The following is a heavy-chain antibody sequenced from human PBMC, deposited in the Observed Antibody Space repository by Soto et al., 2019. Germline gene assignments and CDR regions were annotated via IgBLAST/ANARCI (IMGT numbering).Heavy chain of an antibody. CDR1: GFTFSSYG. CDR3: ARDGEFLEWERTGYYYYYYMDV. CDR2: IWYDGSNK. J-gene: IGHJ6*03. V-gene: IGHV3-33*01. Sequence: QVQLVESGGGVVQPGRSLRLSCAASGFTFSSYGMHGVRQAPGKGLEWGAGIWYDGSNKYYADSVKGRFTISRDNSKNMLYLQMNSLRAEDTAVYYCARDGEFLEWERTGYYYYYYMDVWGKGTTVTVSS. D-gene: IGHD3-3*01.